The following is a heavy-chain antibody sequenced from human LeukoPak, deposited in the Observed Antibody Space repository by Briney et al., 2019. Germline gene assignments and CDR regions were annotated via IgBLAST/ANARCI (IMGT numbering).Heavy chain of an antibody. CDR1: GGSFSGYY. CDR3: ARDTAMVYFDY. CDR2: INHSGST. V-gene: IGHV4-34*01. D-gene: IGHD5-18*01. J-gene: IGHJ4*02. Sequence: PSETLSLTCAVYGGSFSGYYWSWIRQPPGKGLEWIGEINHSGSTNYNPSLKSRVTISVDTSKNQFSLKLSSVTAADTAVYYCARDTAMVYFDYWGQGTLVTVSS.